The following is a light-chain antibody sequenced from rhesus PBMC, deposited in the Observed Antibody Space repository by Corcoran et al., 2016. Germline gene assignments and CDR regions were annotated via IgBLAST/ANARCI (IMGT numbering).Light chain of an antibody. CDR1: QSISSW. CDR2: KAS. CDR3: QQYSSSLFT. J-gene: IGKJ3*01. Sequence: DIQMTQSPSSLSASVGDTVTITCRASQSISSWLAWYQQKPGKAPKLLIYKASSLESGVPSRFSGNGSGTDFTLTIRSLQSDDFSTYSCQQYSSSLFTFGPGTKLDIK. V-gene: IGKV1-22*01.